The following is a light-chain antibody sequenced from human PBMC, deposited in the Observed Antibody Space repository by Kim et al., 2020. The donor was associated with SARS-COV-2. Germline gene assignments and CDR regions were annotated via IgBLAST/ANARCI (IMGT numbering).Light chain of an antibody. Sequence: IVLTQSPGTLTLSPGERATLSCRASQSVSSGYLAWYQQKPGQAPRLLVYGPSSRATGIPDRFSGSGSGTDFTLTINRLEPEDFAVYYCQQDGTSPWTFGQGTKVDIK. V-gene: IGKV3-20*01. CDR2: GPS. CDR1: QSVSSGY. CDR3: QQDGTSPWT. J-gene: IGKJ1*01.